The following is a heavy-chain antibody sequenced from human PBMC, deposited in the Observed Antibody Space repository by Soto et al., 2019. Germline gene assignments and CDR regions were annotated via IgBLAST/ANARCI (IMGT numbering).Heavy chain of an antibody. CDR3: ARGSGSFPLFLTD. J-gene: IGHJ4*02. CDR2: ISSSSSYI. D-gene: IGHD1-26*01. CDR1: GFTFSSYS. Sequence: EVQLVESGGGLVKPGGSLRLSCAASGFTFSSYSMNWVRQAPGKGLEWVSSISSSSSYIYYADSVKGRFTISRDNAKNSLYLQMNSLRAEDTAVYYCARGSGSFPLFLTDWGQGTLVTVSS. V-gene: IGHV3-21*01.